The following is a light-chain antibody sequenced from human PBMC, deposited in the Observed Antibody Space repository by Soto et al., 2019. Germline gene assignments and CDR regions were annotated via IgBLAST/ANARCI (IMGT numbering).Light chain of an antibody. Sequence: DIQMTQSPSYLPASVGDRVTITCRASETISNSVTWYQQQPGKAPRLLIFAASRVQNGISSRFSGSGSGTDFTLTINNVQPEDFASYFCQQTYSGPRTFGQGTRLEI. CDR1: ETISNS. CDR3: QQTYSGPRT. CDR2: AAS. V-gene: IGKV1-39*01. J-gene: IGKJ2*01.